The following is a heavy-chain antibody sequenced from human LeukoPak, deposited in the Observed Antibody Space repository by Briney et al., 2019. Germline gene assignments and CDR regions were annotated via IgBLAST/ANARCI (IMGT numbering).Heavy chain of an antibody. Sequence: PSETLSLTCTVSGGSISSYYWSWIRQPPGKGLEWIGYIYYSGSTNYDPSLKSRVTISVDTSKNQFSLKLSSVTAADTAVYYCARRGPTLVDYWGQGTLVTVSS. CDR3: ARRGPTLVDY. V-gene: IGHV4-59*08. CDR2: IYYSGST. D-gene: IGHD3-10*01. CDR1: GGSISSYY. J-gene: IGHJ4*02.